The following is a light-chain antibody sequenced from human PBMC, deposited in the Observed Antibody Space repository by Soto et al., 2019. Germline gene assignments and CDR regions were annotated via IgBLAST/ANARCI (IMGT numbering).Light chain of an antibody. Sequence: QSVLTQPPSVSGSPGQRVTISCTGTSSNIGAGYDVHWYQQLPGTAPNLLIYGNSNRPSGVPDRFSGSKSDTSASLAITGLQAEDEADYYCQSYDSSLSGSRVFGTGTKVTVL. CDR1: SSNIGAGYD. CDR3: QSYDSSLSGSRV. CDR2: GNS. V-gene: IGLV1-40*01. J-gene: IGLJ1*01.